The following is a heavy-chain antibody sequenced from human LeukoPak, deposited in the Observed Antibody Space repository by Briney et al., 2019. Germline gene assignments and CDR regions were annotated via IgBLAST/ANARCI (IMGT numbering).Heavy chain of an antibody. CDR2: VKTKPEGGTA. Sequence: GGSLRLSCAASGFTFSRTWMSWVRQAPGKGLEWVGRVKTKPEGGTADYAAPLKGRFTISRDDSKDTLYLQINSLKPEDTAMYYCTTDPRDWGQGTLVTVSS. J-gene: IGHJ4*02. CDR3: TTDPRD. V-gene: IGHV3-15*01. CDR1: GFTFSRTW.